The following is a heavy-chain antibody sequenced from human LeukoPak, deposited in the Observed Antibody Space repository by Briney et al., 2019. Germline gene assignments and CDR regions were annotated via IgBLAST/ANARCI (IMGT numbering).Heavy chain of an antibody. CDR1: GFTFSSYS. V-gene: IGHV3-21*01. Sequence: GGSLRLSCAASGFTFSSYSMNWVRQAPGKGLEWVSSISSSSSYIYYADSVKGRFTISRDNAKNSLYLQMNSLRAEDTAVYYCARDKLVVGAREKTRALDYWGQGTLVTVSS. CDR2: ISSSSSYI. CDR3: ARDKLVVGAREKTRALDY. D-gene: IGHD2-15*01. J-gene: IGHJ4*02.